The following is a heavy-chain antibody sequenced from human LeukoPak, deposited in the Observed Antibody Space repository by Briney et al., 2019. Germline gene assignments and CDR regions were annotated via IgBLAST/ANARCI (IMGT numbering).Heavy chain of an antibody. V-gene: IGHV3-23*01. J-gene: IGHJ4*02. CDR1: GFTFSSYG. Sequence: GGSLRLSCAASGFTFSSYGMSWVRQAPGKGLEWVSAISGSGGSTYYADSVKGRFTISRDNSKNTLYLQMNSLRAEDTAVYYCAKELGREYSSSSSDGAFDYWGQGTLVTVSS. D-gene: IGHD6-6*01. CDR3: AKELGREYSSSSSDGAFDY. CDR2: ISGSGGST.